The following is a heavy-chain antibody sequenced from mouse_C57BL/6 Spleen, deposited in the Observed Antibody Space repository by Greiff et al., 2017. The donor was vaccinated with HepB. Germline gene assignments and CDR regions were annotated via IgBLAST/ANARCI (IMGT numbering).Heavy chain of an antibody. CDR1: GYSFTDYN. V-gene: IGHV1-39*01. CDR3: AREGEETAQATFDY. J-gene: IGHJ2*01. Sequence: EVKLMESGPELVKPGASVKISCKASGYSFTDYNMNWVKQSNGKSLEWIGVINPNYGTTSYNQKFKGKATLTVDQSSSTAYMQLNSLTSEDSAVYYCAREGEETAQATFDYWGQGTTLTVSS. D-gene: IGHD3-2*02. CDR2: INPNYGTT.